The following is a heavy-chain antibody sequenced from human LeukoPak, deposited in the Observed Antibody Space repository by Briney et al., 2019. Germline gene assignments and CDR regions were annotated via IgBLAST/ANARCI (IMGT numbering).Heavy chain of an antibody. Sequence: SETLSLTCTVSGYSISSGYYWGWIRQPPGKGLEWIGSIYHSGSTYYNPSLKSRVTISVDTSKNQFSLKLSSVTAADTAVYYCARHGTRLRFLEWLLAGGWFDPWGQGTLVTVSS. CDR3: ARHGTRLRFLEWLLAGGWFDP. J-gene: IGHJ5*02. CDR1: GYSISSGYY. CDR2: IYHSGST. V-gene: IGHV4-38-2*02. D-gene: IGHD3-3*01.